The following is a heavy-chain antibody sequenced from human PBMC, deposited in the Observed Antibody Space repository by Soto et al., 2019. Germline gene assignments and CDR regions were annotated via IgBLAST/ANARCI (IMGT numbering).Heavy chain of an antibody. CDR1: GYSFTSYW. CDR2: IYPGDSDT. CDR3: ARPLLCADSRYYDMDV. V-gene: IGHV5-51*01. Sequence: PGESLKISCKGSGYSFTSYWIGWVRQMPGKGLEWMGIIYPGDSDTRYSPSFQGQVTISADKSISTDYLHWSSLKDSDTAMYYCARPLLCADSRYYDMDVWGQGTTVTVSS. J-gene: IGHJ6*02. D-gene: IGHD3-22*01.